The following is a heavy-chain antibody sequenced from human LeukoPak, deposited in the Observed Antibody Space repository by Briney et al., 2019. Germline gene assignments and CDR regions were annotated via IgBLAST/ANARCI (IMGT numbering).Heavy chain of an antibody. CDR1: GGSISSGGYS. Sequence: PSETLSLTCAVSGGSISSGGYSWSWIRQPPGKGLEWIGYIYHSGSTYYNPSLKSRVTISVDRSKNQFSLKLSSVTAADTAVYYCARETTVAASDIWGQGTMVTVSS. V-gene: IGHV4-30-2*01. D-gene: IGHD4-17*01. CDR2: IYHSGST. J-gene: IGHJ3*02. CDR3: ARETTVAASDI.